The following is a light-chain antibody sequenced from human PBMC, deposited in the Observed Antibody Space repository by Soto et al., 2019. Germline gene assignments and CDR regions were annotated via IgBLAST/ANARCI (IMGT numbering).Light chain of an antibody. V-gene: IGKV3-15*01. CDR2: GAS. J-gene: IGKJ1*01. CDR1: HSVGST. CDR3: KQYNNWPPWT. Sequence: RVMTHTTATLSVSPGERATNSCRASHSVGSTLAWYQQKPGQAPRLLIYGASTRATGIPARFSGSGSGTEFTLTISSLQSEDFAVYYCKQYNNWPPWTFGQGTKVDI.